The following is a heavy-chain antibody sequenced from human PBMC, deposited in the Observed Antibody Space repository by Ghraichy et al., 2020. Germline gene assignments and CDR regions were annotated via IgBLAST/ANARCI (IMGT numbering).Heavy chain of an antibody. V-gene: IGHV3-23*01. CDR2: ISGSGSGT. J-gene: IGHJ3*02. D-gene: IGHD2-21*02. CDR1: GITFSSYA. CDR3: EGSLVVVTAYDVFDI. Sequence: GESLNISCAASGITFSSYAMTWVRQAPGRGLEWVSTISGSGSGTFYADSVKGRFTISRDDSKNTLYLQMNSLRAKDTAVYFCEGSLVVVTAYDVFDIWGQGTMVSVSS.